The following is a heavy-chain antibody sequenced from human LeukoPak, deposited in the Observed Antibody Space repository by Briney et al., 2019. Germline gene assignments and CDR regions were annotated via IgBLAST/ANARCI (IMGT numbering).Heavy chain of an antibody. V-gene: IGHV1-2*02. Sequence: GASVKVSCKASGCTFTGYYMHWVRQAPGQGLEWMGWINPNSGGTNYAQKFQGRVTMTRDTSISTAYMELSRLRSDDTAVYYCARVLVASAGDYFDYWGQGTLVTVSS. CDR1: GCTFTGYY. D-gene: IGHD6-6*01. J-gene: IGHJ4*02. CDR3: ARVLVASAGDYFDY. CDR2: INPNSGGT.